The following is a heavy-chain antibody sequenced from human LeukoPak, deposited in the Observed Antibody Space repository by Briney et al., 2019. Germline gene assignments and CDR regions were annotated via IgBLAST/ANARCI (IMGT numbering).Heavy chain of an antibody. D-gene: IGHD4-17*01. CDR1: GFTFSGYA. J-gene: IGHJ6*02. Sequence: GGSLRLSCSASGFTFSGYAMHWVRQAPGKGLEYVSAISSNGGSTYYADSVKGRFTISRDNSKNTLYLQMSSLRAEDTAVYYCVNLGLTVTKTYYYYGMDVWGQGTTVTVSS. CDR2: ISSNGGST. V-gene: IGHV3-64D*06. CDR3: VNLGLTVTKTYYYYGMDV.